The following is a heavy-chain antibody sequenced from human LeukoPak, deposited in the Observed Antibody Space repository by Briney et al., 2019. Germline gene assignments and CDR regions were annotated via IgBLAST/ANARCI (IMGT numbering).Heavy chain of an antibody. J-gene: IGHJ4*02. CDR3: GRAFPPLRTAAAGDY. V-gene: IGHV3-21*01. D-gene: IGHD6-13*01. CDR2: ISYRTSDT. Sequence: GGTLRLSCTASGFTFSDCDMNWFRQAPGNGLEWVSTISYRTSDTDSADSVKGRLPISRDNPKNSLYLQMDSLRAEDTAVYFCGRAFPPLRTAAAGDYWGQGTLVSVLS. CDR1: GFTFSDCD.